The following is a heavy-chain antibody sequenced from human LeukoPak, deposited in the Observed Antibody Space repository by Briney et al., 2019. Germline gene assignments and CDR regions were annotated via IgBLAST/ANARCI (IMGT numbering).Heavy chain of an antibody. V-gene: IGHV3-15*01. CDR3: TTDGGVVIQNYGMDV. D-gene: IGHD3-3*01. CDR2: IKSKTDGGTT. Sequence: AGGSLRLSCAASGFTFSSYAMTWVRQAPGKGLEWVGRIKSKTDGGTTDYAAPVKGRFTISRDDSKNTLYLQMNSLKTEDTAVYYCTTDGGVVIQNYGMDVWGQGTTVTVSS. J-gene: IGHJ6*02. CDR1: GFTFSSYA.